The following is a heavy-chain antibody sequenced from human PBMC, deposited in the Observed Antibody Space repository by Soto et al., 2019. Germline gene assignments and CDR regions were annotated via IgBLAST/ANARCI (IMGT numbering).Heavy chain of an antibody. CDR1: GGSISTYY. V-gene: IGHV4-59*08. J-gene: IGHJ4*01. D-gene: IGHD3-9*01. Sequence: SETLSLTCTVSGGSISTYYWSWIRQPPGKGLEWIGYIYYSGSTYYNPSLKSRVTISVDTSKNQFSLKLSSVTAADTAVYYCATQSSTGYFDYWGHGTLVT. CDR2: IYYSGST. CDR3: ATQSSTGYFDY.